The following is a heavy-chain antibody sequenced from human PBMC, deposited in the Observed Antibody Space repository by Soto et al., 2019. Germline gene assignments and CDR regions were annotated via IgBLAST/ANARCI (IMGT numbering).Heavy chain of an antibody. V-gene: IGHV4-39*07. CDR2: IYYSGST. CDR1: GGSISSSSYY. D-gene: IGHD1-26*01. J-gene: IGHJ6*02. Sequence: PSETLSLTCTVSGGSISSSSYYWGWIRQPPGKGLEWIGSIYYSGSTYYNPSLKSRVTISVDTSKNQFSLKLSSVTAADTAVYYCARDDGGLHGMDVWGQGXTVTVYS. CDR3: ARDDGGLHGMDV.